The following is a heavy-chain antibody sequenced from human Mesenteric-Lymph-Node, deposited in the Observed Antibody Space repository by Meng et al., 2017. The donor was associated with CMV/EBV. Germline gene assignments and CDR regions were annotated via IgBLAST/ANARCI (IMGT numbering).Heavy chain of an antibody. CDR3: ARIRRWSAAGGGLLDY. Sequence: KVSCKGSGYSFTSYWIGWVRQMPGKGLEWMGIIYPGDSDTRYSPSFQGQVTISADKSISTAYLQWSSLKASDTAMYYCARIRRWSAAGGGLLDYWGQGTLVTVSS. J-gene: IGHJ4*02. D-gene: IGHD3-3*01. CDR1: GYSFTSYW. CDR2: IYPGDSDT. V-gene: IGHV5-51*01.